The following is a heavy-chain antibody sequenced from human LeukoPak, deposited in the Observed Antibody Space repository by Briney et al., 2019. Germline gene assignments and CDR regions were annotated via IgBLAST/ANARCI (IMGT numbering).Heavy chain of an antibody. J-gene: IGHJ3*02. V-gene: IGHV3-64*01. CDR1: GFTFSSYA. D-gene: IGHD2-21*01. Sequence: GGSLRLSCAASGFTFSSYAMHWVRQAPGKGMGYVSAISSNGGSTYYANSVKGRFTISRDNSKNTLYLQMGSLRAEDMAVYYCARPSSRLFNIAVDAFDIWGQGTMVTVSS. CDR2: ISSNGGST. CDR3: ARPSSRLFNIAVDAFDI.